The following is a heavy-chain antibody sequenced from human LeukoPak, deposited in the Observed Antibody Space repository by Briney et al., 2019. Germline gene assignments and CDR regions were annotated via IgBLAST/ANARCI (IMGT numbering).Heavy chain of an antibody. CDR3: AKGGIVVVPAANY. J-gene: IGHJ4*02. Sequence: PGGSLRLSCAASGFTFSSYGMHWVRQAPGKGLEWVAVISYDGSNKYYADSVKGRFTISRDNSKNTLYLQMNSLRAEDTAVYYCAKGGIVVVPAANYWGQGTLVTVSS. CDR2: ISYDGSNK. CDR1: GFTFSSYG. D-gene: IGHD2-2*01. V-gene: IGHV3-30*18.